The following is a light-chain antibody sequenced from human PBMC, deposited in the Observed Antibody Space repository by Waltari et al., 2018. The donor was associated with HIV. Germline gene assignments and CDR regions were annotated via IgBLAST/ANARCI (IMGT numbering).Light chain of an antibody. CDR3: SSYAGSAVV. V-gene: IGLV2-8*01. CDR1: GTAVGGFNY. Sequence: QSALTQPPSASGSPGPSVTIPSPGTGTAVGGFNYVSWYQLHPGKAPKLLIYDVTKRPSGVPDRFSGSKSGNTASLTVSGLQGDDEADYYCSSYAGSAVVFGGGTKLTVL. J-gene: IGLJ2*01. CDR2: DVT.